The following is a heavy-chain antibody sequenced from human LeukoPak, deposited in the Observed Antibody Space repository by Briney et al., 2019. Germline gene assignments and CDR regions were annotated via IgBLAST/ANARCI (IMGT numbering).Heavy chain of an antibody. CDR1: GGSLSSYY. Sequence: SETLSLICTVSGGSLSSYYWSWIRPPPGKGLEWIGYIYYSGSTNYNPPLTSRVTISLDTSKNQFSLKLSSVTAADTAVYYCARGSHYYDSYQLDAFDIWGQATMVTASS. J-gene: IGHJ3*02. V-gene: IGHV4-59*01. CDR3: ARGSHYYDSYQLDAFDI. CDR2: IYYSGST. D-gene: IGHD3-22*01.